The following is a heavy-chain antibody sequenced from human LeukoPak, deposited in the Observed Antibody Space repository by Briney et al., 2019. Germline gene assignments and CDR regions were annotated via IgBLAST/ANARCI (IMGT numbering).Heavy chain of an antibody. CDR3: ASDFRAYNIRWCLDY. D-gene: IGHD2-8*02. CDR2: ISNDGNNK. CDR1: GFTFRGYA. J-gene: IGHJ4*02. V-gene: IGHV3-30-3*01. Sequence: GGSLRLSFAASGFTFRGYAMYWVRQAPGKGRDGVAVISNDGNNKYYADSVKGRFTISRDNSKNTLYLPMNSLRAEDTAVYYCASDFRAYNIRWCLDYWGQGTLVTVSS.